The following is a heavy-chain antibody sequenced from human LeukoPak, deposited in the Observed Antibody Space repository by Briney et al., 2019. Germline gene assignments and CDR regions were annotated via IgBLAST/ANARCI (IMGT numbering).Heavy chain of an antibody. D-gene: IGHD3/OR15-3a*01. Sequence: QSEGSLRLSCTASGFTFSNFWINWVRQAPGEGLEWVANIKEDGSKKNYVDSVKGRFTISRDNAKNSLYLQMNSLRAEDTAVYYCWTRGFMDVWGKGTTVTVSS. CDR3: WTRGFMDV. CDR1: GFTFSNFW. V-gene: IGHV3-7*01. J-gene: IGHJ6*03. CDR2: IKEDGSKK.